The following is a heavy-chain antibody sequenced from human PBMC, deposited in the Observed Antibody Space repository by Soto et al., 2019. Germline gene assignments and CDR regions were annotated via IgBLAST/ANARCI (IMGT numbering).Heavy chain of an antibody. J-gene: IGHJ6*02. V-gene: IGHV3-53*01. D-gene: IGHD1-1*01. CDR2: IYSGGST. CDR3: AREGWNRTPYYFYGMDV. CDR1: GFTVSTNY. Sequence: VGSLRLSCAASGFTVSTNYMSWVRQAPGKGLECVSVIYSGGSTYYGDSVKGRFTISRDNSKNTLYLQMNSLRVEDTAVYYCAREGWNRTPYYFYGMDVWGQGTTVTVSS.